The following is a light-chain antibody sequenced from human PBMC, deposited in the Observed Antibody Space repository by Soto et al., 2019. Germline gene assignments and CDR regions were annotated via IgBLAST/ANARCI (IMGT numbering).Light chain of an antibody. Sequence: DIVLAQSPGTLSLSPAKGSALSCMASQSISSSYLAWYQQRPGQAPRLLIYGASSRATGIPDRFSGSGSGTEFTLTISRLEPEDFAVYYCQQYGSSSWTFGQGTKVDIK. V-gene: IGKV3-20*01. J-gene: IGKJ1*01. CDR1: QSISSSY. CDR2: GAS. CDR3: QQYGSSSWT.